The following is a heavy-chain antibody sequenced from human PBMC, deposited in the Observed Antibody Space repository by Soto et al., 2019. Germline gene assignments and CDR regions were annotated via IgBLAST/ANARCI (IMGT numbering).Heavy chain of an antibody. CDR2: INIGGSAA. CDR3: VRGTNDWYGMDY. J-gene: IGHJ4*02. D-gene: IGHD3-9*01. Sequence: EVPLVESGGGLVQPGGSLRLSCAASGFTFSNYWMHWVRLPPGKGLLWVSRINIGGSAANYAGSVEGRFTVSRDDAKNTLYLQMNSLRDDDTAVYYCVRGTNDWYGMDYWGQGAPVTVSS. V-gene: IGHV3-74*01. CDR1: GFTFSNYW.